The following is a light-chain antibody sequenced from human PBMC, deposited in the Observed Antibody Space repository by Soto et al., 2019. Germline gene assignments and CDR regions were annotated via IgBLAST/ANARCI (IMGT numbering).Light chain of an antibody. CDR3: GTWDSSLSAYV. CDR2: ENN. Sequence: QSVLTQPPSVSPAPGQKVTFSCSGSSSNIGNNYVSWYQQLPGTAPKPLIYENNKRPSGIPDRFSGSKSGTSATLGITGLQTGDEADYYCGTWDSSLSAYVFGTGTKVTVL. V-gene: IGLV1-51*02. J-gene: IGLJ1*01. CDR1: SSNIGNNY.